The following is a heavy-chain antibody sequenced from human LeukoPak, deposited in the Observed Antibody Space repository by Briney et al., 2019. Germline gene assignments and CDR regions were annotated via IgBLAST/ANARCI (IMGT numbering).Heavy chain of an antibody. CDR3: ARETYCGGDCYSRYFDY. D-gene: IGHD2-21*02. J-gene: IGHJ4*02. CDR2: INPSGGST. CDR1: GYTFTSYY. Sequence: ASVKVSCKASGYTFTSYYMHWVRQAPGQGLEWMGIINPSGGSTSYAQKFQGRVTMTRDTSTSTVYMELSSLRSEDTAVYYCARETYCGGDCYSRYFDYWGQGTLVTVSS. V-gene: IGHV1-46*01.